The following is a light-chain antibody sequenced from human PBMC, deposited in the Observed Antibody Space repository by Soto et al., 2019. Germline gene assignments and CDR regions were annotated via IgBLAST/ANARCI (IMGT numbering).Light chain of an antibody. Sequence: LTQPASVSGSPGQSITLSCTGTSNDVGTYNLVSWYQQHPGKAPKLIIFEGFKRPSGVSNRFSGSKSGNSASLTISGLQAEDEADYYCSSYAGSTTYVFGTGTKVTVL. CDR1: SNDVGTYNL. CDR3: SSYAGSTTYV. CDR2: EGF. J-gene: IGLJ1*01. V-gene: IGLV2-23*01.